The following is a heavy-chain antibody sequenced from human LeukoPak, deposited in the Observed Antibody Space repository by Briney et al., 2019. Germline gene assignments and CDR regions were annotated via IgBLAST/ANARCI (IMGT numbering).Heavy chain of an antibody. CDR3: ARDETFGSGSYYRFDH. CDR2: IYSEGRST. J-gene: IGHJ4*02. V-gene: IGHV3-74*01. CDR1: GFTFSSYW. D-gene: IGHD3-10*01. Sequence: GGSLRLSCAASGFTFSSYWMHWVRQAPGKGELWASGIYSEGRSTSYADSVKGRFTISRDNAKNTLYLQMNSLRAEDTAVYYCARDETFGSGSYYRFDHWGQGSLVTVSS.